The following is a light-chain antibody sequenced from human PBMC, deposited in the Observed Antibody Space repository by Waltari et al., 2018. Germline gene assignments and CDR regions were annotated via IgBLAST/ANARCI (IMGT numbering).Light chain of an antibody. CDR3: QQYGSSRIT. CDR2: GAS. V-gene: IGKV3-20*01. CDR1: QCVSSSY. J-gene: IGKJ5*01. Sequence: EIVLTQSPGTLSLSPGDRATLSCRASQCVSSSYLAWYQQKPGQAPRLLIYGASSRATGIPDMFSGSGSGTDFTLTISRLEPEDFAVYYCQQYGSSRITFGQGTRLEIK.